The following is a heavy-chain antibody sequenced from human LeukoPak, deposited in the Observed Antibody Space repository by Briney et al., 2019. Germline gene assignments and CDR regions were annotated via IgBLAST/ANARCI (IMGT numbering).Heavy chain of an antibody. CDR1: GFTFSNAW. D-gene: IGHD2-15*01. J-gene: IGHJ4*02. V-gene: IGHV3-15*01. Sequence: GGSLRLSCAASGFTFSNAWMSWVRQAPGKGLEWVDRIKSKTDGGTTDYAAPVKGRFTISRDDSKNTLYLQMNSLKTEDTAVYYCTTGYCSGGSCYSGPAYWGQGTLVTVSS. CDR2: IKSKTDGGTT. CDR3: TTGYCSGGSCYSGPAY.